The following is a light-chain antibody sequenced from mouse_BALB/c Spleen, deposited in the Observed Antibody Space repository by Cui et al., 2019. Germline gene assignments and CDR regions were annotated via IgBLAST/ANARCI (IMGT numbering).Light chain of an antibody. CDR1: QDVSIA. CDR3: QQHYSTPPT. Sequence: DIVMTQSHKFMSTSVGDRVSITCKASQDVSIAVAWYQQKPGQSPKLLIYWASTRHTGVPDRFPGSGSGTDYTLTISSVQAEDLALYHCQQHYSTPPTFGAGTKLELK. J-gene: IGKJ5*01. CDR2: WAS. V-gene: IGKV6-25*01.